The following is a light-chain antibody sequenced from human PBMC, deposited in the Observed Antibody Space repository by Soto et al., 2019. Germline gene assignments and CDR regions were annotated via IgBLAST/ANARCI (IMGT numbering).Light chain of an antibody. Sequence: VLTQSPATLSLSPGDSATLSCRASQSISNNLAWYQQKPGQAPRLVIYSASTRATGIPARFSGSGSGTEFTLTISSLQSEDFAVYYCQQYNKWPPWTFGQGTKVDIK. J-gene: IGKJ1*01. CDR1: QSISNN. CDR2: SAS. V-gene: IGKV3-15*01. CDR3: QQYNKWPPWT.